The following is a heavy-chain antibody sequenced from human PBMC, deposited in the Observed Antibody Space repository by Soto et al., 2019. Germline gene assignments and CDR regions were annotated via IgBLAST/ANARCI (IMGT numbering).Heavy chain of an antibody. CDR3: AKQVYGGNPSPCGC. J-gene: IGHJ4*02. CDR2: IDPSDSYT. V-gene: IGHV5-10-1*01. CDR1: GYSFTSYW. Sequence: GASQNTSSKGSGYSFTSYWISWVRQMTGKGLECMESIDPSDSYTNYSPSFQGHVTISADNSKNTLFLHMTALRADATAIYFCAKQVYGGNPSPCGCWGQGTLVTVSS. D-gene: IGHD4-17*01.